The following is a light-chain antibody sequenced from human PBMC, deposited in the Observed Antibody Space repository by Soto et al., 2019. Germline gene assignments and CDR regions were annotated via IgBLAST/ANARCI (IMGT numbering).Light chain of an antibody. CDR1: SSDIGTYNY. Sequence: QSALTQPASVSGSPGQSITISCTGTSSDIGTYNYVSWYRQYPGKTSKLMIYEVSYRPSGVSSRFSGSRSGNTASLTISGLQAEDEADYYCSSFSSSNTLYIFGTGTKVTVL. CDR2: EVS. CDR3: SSFSSSNTLYI. V-gene: IGLV2-14*01. J-gene: IGLJ1*01.